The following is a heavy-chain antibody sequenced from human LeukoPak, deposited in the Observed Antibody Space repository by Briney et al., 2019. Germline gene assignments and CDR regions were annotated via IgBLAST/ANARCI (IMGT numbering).Heavy chain of an antibody. CDR1: GFTFDDYA. Sequence: PGRSLRLSCAASGFTFDDYAMHWVRQAPGKGLEWVSGISWNSGSIGYADSVKGRFTISRDNAKNSLYLQMYSLRAEDTALYYCAKVDHSGYEPFDYWGQGTLVTVSS. D-gene: IGHD5-12*01. J-gene: IGHJ4*02. V-gene: IGHV3-9*01. CDR2: ISWNSGSI. CDR3: AKVDHSGYEPFDY.